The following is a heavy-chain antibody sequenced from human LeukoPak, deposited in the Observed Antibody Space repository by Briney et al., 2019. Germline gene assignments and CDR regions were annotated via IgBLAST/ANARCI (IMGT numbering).Heavy chain of an antibody. V-gene: IGHV4-4*07. CDR3: ARWGYFDSSGRHF. CDR2: IYTSGST. Sequence: SETLSLTCTVSGDSISSYYWSWLRQPAGKGLEWIGRIYTSGSTNYNPSLKSRVNISVDTSKNQFSLNLTSVTAADTAVYYCARWGYFDSSGRHFWGQGTLVTVSS. D-gene: IGHD3-22*01. J-gene: IGHJ4*02. CDR1: GDSISSYY.